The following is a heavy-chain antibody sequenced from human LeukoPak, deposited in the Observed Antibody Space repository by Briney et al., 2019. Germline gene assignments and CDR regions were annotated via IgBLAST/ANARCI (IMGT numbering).Heavy chain of an antibody. Sequence: GGSLRLSCLASGFTFSRNYMSWVRQAPGKGLECVSVISSAGGTYYADSVKGRFTISRDTSKNTLYLQMNSLRAEDTALYYCAKDYSNFGFDYWGQGALVTASS. CDR1: GFTFSRNY. D-gene: IGHD4-11*01. CDR2: ISSAGGT. J-gene: IGHJ4*02. V-gene: IGHV3-66*01. CDR3: AKDYSNFGFDY.